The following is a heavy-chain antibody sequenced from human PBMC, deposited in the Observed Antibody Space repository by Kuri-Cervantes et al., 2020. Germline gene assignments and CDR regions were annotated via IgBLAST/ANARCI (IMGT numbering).Heavy chain of an antibody. J-gene: IGHJ4*02. D-gene: IGHD5-12*01. CDR2: IYYSGST. CDR3: ARDMVATLFLDYFDY. Sequence: ESLKISCTVSGGSISSSSYYWSWIRQPPGKGLEWIGSIYYSGSTYYNPSLKSRVTISVDTSKNQFSLKLRSVTAADTAVYYCARDMVATLFLDYFDYWGQGTLVTVSS. CDR1: GGSISSSSYY. V-gene: IGHV4-39*07.